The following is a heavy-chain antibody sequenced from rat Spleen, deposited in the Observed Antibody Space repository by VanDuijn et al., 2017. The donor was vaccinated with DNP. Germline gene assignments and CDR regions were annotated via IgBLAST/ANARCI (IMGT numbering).Heavy chain of an antibody. V-gene: IGHV5-31*01. CDR1: GFTFSYYW. Sequence: EVQLVESGGGLVQPGRSLKLSCVASGFTFSYYWMTWIRQVPGKGLEWVASITSSGGSTYYPDSVKGRFTISRDNAESSLYLQMNSLKSEDTATYYCTREQHFHFDSWGQGVMVTVSS. CDR2: ITSSGGST. CDR3: TREQHFHFDS. J-gene: IGHJ2*01. D-gene: IGHD1-10*01.